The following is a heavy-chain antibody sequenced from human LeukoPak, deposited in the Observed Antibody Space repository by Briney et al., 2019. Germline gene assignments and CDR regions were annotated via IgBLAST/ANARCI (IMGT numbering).Heavy chain of an antibody. CDR3: ARGIVGATPLIDY. CDR2: IYHSGST. V-gene: IGHV4-4*02. D-gene: IGHD1-26*01. CDR1: GGSISSSNW. Sequence: SETLSLTCAVSGGSISSSNWWSWVRQPPGKGLEWIGEIYHSGSTNYNPSLKSRVTISVDKSKNQFSLKLSSVTAADTAVYYCARGIVGATPLIDYWGQGTLVTVSS. J-gene: IGHJ4*02.